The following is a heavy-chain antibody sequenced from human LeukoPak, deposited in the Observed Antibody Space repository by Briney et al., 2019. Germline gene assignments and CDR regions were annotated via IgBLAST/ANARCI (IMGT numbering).Heavy chain of an antibody. CDR3: ARAKYYYDSSGYYYVD. Sequence: PSETLSLTCAVYGESFSSYYWSWIRQPPGKGLEWIGYIYYSGSTNYNPSLKSRVTISVDTSKNQFSLKLSSVTAADTAVYYCARAKYYYDSSGYYYVDWGQGTLVTVSS. J-gene: IGHJ4*02. CDR2: IYYSGST. V-gene: IGHV4-59*01. CDR1: GESFSSYY. D-gene: IGHD3-22*01.